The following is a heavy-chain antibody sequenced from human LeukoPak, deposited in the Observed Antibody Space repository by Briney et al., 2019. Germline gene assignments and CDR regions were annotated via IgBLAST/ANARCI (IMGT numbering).Heavy chain of an antibody. CDR1: GGSISSYY. D-gene: IGHD4-23*01. J-gene: IGHJ4*02. CDR3: ARGLRWNDY. Sequence: PSETLSLTCTVSGGSISSYYWSWIRQPPGKGLEWIGYIYDTGTTNYNPSLKSRVTISVDTSSNQFSLKLSSVTVADTAVYYCARGLRWNDYWGQGTLVTVSS. V-gene: IGHV4-59*01. CDR2: IYDTGTT.